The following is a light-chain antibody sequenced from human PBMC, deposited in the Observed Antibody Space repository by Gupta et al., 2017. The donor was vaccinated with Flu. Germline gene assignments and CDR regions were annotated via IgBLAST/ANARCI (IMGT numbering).Light chain of an antibody. CDR3: CSYAGSSYV. J-gene: IGLJ1*01. CDR2: EGS. CDR1: SSDVGSLDL. Sequence: QSALTQPGSVSGSPGQSITISCTGTSSDVGSLDLVSWYQQHPGKAPKLMIYEGSKRPSGVSNRFSGSKSGTTPSLTISGLQAEDDAYYYCCSYAGSSYVFGTGTKVTVL. V-gene: IGLV2-23*01.